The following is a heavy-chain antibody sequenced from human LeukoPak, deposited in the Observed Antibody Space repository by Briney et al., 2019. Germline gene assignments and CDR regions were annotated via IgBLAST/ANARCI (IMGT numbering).Heavy chain of an antibody. Sequence: GASVKVSCKPSGYTFTRYYMQWVRQAPGQGLEWMGWINPNSGGTNYAQKFQGRVTMTRDTSISTAYMELSRLRSDDTAVYYCARWVQDYGFDYWGQGTLVTVSS. CDR1: GYTFTRYY. CDR3: ARWVQDYGFDY. D-gene: IGHD3-10*01. V-gene: IGHV1-2*02. J-gene: IGHJ4*02. CDR2: INPNSGGT.